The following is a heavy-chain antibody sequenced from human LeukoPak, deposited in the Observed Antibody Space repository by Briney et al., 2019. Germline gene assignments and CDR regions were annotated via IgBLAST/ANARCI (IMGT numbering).Heavy chain of an antibody. Sequence: SETLSLTCTVSGGSISSGGYYWSWIRQHPGKGLEWIGYIYYSGSTYYNPSPKSRVTISVDTSKNQFSLKLSSVTAADTAVYYCARGRSVVITTSWYFDLWGRGTLVTVSS. J-gene: IGHJ2*01. V-gene: IGHV4-31*03. CDR3: ARGRSVVITTSWYFDL. CDR1: GGSISSGGYY. CDR2: IYYSGST. D-gene: IGHD3-22*01.